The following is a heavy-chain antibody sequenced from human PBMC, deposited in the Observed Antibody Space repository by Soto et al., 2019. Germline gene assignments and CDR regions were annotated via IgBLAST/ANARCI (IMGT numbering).Heavy chain of an antibody. CDR1: GGSISSSSYY. V-gene: IGHV4-39*01. CDR3: ARRGRHSSSWYGDAFDI. Sequence: SETLSLTCTVSGGSISSSSYYWGWIRQPPGKGLEWIGSIYYSGSTYYNPSLKSRVTISVDTSKNQFSLKLSSVTAADTAVYYCARRGRHSSSWYGDAFDIWGQGTMVTVSS. D-gene: IGHD6-13*01. J-gene: IGHJ3*02. CDR2: IYYSGST.